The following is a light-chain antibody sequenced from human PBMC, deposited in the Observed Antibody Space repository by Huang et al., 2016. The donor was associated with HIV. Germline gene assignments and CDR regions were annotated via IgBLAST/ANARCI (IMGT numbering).Light chain of an antibody. CDR3: QQYDKWPLT. Sequence: ERVMTQSPATLSVAPGERVTLSCRASHRVSSNLAWYQQKPGQAPRLLIHGASTRATGVPARFSGSGSGTEFTLAISSLQSEDSGVYFCQQYDKWPLTFGRGTRLEIK. V-gene: IGKV3-15*01. J-gene: IGKJ5*01. CDR1: HRVSSN. CDR2: GAS.